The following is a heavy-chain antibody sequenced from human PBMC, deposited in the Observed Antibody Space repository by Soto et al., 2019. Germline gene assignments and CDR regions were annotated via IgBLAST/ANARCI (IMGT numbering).Heavy chain of an antibody. V-gene: IGHV3-20*04. CDR1: GFTFDDYG. CDR3: ARGWRWLQPIDY. Sequence: EVQLVESGGGVVRPGGSLRLSCAASGFTFDDYGMSWVRHAPGKGLACVAGINWNGGSTGYADSVKGRFTISRDNAKNSLYLQRNSLRAEDTALYYCARGWRWLQPIDYWGQGPLVTVSS. D-gene: IGHD5-12*01. CDR2: INWNGGST. J-gene: IGHJ4*02.